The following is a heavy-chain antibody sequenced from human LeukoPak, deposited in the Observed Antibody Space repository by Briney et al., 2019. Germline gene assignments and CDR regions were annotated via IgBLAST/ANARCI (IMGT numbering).Heavy chain of an antibody. Sequence: SESLSLTCAVYGGSFSGYYLSWIRQPPGKGLEWIGEISHSGSTNYNPSLKSRVTISVDTSKNQFSLKLSSVTAADTAVYYCARGSPSESYYEGGAAFDIWGQGTMVTVSS. CDR2: ISHSGST. J-gene: IGHJ3*02. CDR1: GGSFSGYY. CDR3: ARGSPSESYYEGGAAFDI. V-gene: IGHV4-34*01. D-gene: IGHD1-26*01.